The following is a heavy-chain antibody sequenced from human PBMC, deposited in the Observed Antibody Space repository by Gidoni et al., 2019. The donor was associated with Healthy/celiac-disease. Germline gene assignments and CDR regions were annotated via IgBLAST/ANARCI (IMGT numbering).Heavy chain of an antibody. CDR2: IWYDGSNK. J-gene: IGHJ6*02. V-gene: IGHV3-33*01. D-gene: IGHD3-3*01. Sequence: QVQLVESGGGVVQPGRSLRLSCAASGFTFSSYGMHWVRQAPGKGREWVAVIWYDGSNKYYADSVKGRFTISRDNSKNTLYLQMNSLRAEDTAVYYCARDRNDFWSGFRYGMDVWGQGTTVTVSS. CDR1: GFTFSSYG. CDR3: ARDRNDFWSGFRYGMDV.